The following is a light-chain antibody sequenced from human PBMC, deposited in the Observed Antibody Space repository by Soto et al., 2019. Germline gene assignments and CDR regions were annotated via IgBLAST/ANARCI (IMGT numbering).Light chain of an antibody. Sequence: EIVLTQSPGTLSLSPGERATLSCRASQSVNNNYLAWYQQKPGQAHRLLIYGASSRATGIPDRFSGSGSGTAFTLTISRLEPEDFAVYYCQQYGSSQYTFGQGTKLEIK. CDR2: GAS. CDR3: QQYGSSQYT. J-gene: IGKJ2*01. V-gene: IGKV3-20*01. CDR1: QSVNNNY.